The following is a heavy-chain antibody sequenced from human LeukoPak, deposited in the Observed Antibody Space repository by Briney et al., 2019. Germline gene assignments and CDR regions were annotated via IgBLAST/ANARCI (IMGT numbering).Heavy chain of an antibody. V-gene: IGHV3-7*04. CDR3: ARWCSGGWYTVDY. J-gene: IGHJ4*02. Sequence: GGSLRLSCAASGFTFNNYWMTWVRQAPGKGLEWVANIKHDGSEKYYVDSVQGRFTISRDNAKNSLYLQMNTLRAEDTAVYYCARWCSGGWYTVDYWGQGTLVTVSS. CDR2: IKHDGSEK. CDR1: GFTFNNYW. D-gene: IGHD6-13*01.